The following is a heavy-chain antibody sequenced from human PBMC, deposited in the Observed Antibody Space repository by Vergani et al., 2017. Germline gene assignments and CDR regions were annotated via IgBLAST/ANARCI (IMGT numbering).Heavy chain of an antibody. CDR2: IRSKANSYAT. CDR3: TRHTYENRNYYYYMDV. V-gene: IGHV3-73*01. CDR1: GFTFNSYG. J-gene: IGHJ6*03. D-gene: IGHD5-12*01. Sequence: VQLVESGGGVVQPGGSLRLSCAASGFTFNSYGMHWVRQAPGKGLEWVGRIRSKANSYATAYAASVKGRFTISRDDSKNTAYLQMNSLKTEDTAVYYCTRHTYENRNYYYYMDVWGKGTTVTVSS.